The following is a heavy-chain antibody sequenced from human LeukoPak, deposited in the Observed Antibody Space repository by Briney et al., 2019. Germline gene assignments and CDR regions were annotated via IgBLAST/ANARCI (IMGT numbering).Heavy chain of an antibody. CDR3: ARDRGSSNDWGYFDF. Sequence: GASVKVFCKASGYTFNRYYIHWVRQAPGQGLEWMGIINPSGDSTSYAPKLQGRVTMTRDTSTSTVYMELNSLTSEDTAVYYCARDRGSSNDWGYFDFWGQGTLVTVSS. D-gene: IGHD7-27*01. J-gene: IGHJ4*02. CDR2: INPSGDST. CDR1: GYTFNRYY. V-gene: IGHV1-46*02.